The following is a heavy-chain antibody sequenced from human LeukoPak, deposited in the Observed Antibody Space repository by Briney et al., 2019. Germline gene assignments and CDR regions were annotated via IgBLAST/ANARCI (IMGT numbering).Heavy chain of an antibody. D-gene: IGHD3-9*01. Sequence: SVKVSCKASGGTFSSYAISWVRQAPGQGLEWMGGIIPMFGTANYAQKFQGRVTITADESTSTAYMELSRLRSDDTAVYYCAREYYDILTGYYSGMDVWGQGTTVTVSS. CDR1: GGTFSSYA. J-gene: IGHJ6*02. V-gene: IGHV1-69*13. CDR3: AREYYDILTGYYSGMDV. CDR2: IIPMFGTA.